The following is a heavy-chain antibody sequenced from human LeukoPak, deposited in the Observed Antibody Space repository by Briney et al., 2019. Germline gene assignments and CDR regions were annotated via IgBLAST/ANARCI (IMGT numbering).Heavy chain of an antibody. CDR3: GRVTPARGYYFDY. CDR2: INPRDDST. Sequence: ASVKVSCKASGYTFISYYVHWVRRAPGQGLEWMGIINPRDDSTSYAQKFQGRVTMTRDTSTSTVYMELSSLRSEDTAVYYCGRVTPARGYYFDYWGPGTLVTVSS. D-gene: IGHD3-10*01. CDR1: GYTFISYY. V-gene: IGHV1-46*01. J-gene: IGHJ4*02.